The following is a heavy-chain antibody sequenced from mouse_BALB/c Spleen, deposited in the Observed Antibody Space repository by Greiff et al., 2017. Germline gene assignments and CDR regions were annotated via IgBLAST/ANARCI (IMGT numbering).Heavy chain of an antibody. CDR2: INPYNDGT. Sequence: EVKLMESGPELVKPGASVKMSCKASGYTFTSYVMHWVKQKPGQGLEWIGYINPYNDGTKYNEKFKGKATLTSDKSSSTAYMELSSLTSEDSAVYYCARGGYGSSYESYWYFDVWGAGTTVTVSS. CDR3: ARGGYGSSYESYWYFDV. J-gene: IGHJ1*01. D-gene: IGHD1-1*01. V-gene: IGHV1-14*01. CDR1: GYTFTSYV.